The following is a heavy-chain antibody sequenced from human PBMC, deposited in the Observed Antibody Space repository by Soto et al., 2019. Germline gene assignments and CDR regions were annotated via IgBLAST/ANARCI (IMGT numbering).Heavy chain of an antibody. CDR1: GYTLTELS. CDR2: FDPEAGET. V-gene: IGHV1-24*01. J-gene: IGHJ4*02. Sequence: ASMKVSCKVSGYTLTELSMHWVRQAPGKGLEWMGGFDPEAGETIYAPKFQVRVTMTEDTSTDTAYMELSSLRSEDTAVYYCATDCPSSSSKGSANWGQGTLVAVSS. CDR3: ATDCPSSSSKGSAN. D-gene: IGHD6-6*01.